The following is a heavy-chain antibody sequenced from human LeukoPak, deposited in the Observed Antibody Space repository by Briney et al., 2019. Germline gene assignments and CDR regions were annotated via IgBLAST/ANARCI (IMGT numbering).Heavy chain of an antibody. Sequence: ASVKVSFTASVYTFTGYHMHWVRQAPGQGLEWMGWINPNSGDTSYTQKFQGRVTMTGDTSISTAYMELNRLSSDDTAVYYCARDGSLDYWGQGTLVTVSS. D-gene: IGHD1-26*01. CDR1: VYTFTGYH. CDR3: ARDGSLDY. V-gene: IGHV1-2*02. J-gene: IGHJ4*02. CDR2: INPNSGDT.